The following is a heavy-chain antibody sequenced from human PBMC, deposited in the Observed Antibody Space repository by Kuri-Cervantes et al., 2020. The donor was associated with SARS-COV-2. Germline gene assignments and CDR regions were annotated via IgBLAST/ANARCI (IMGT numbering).Heavy chain of an antibody. CDR3: ARHRWFDP. J-gene: IGHJ5*02. D-gene: IGHD1-14*01. CDR1: GGSFSGYY. V-gene: IGHV4-34*01. CDR2: INHSGST. Sequence: SQTLSLTCAVYGGSFSGYYWSWIRQPPGKGLEWIGEINHSGSTNFNPSLKSRVTISVDTSKNQFSLKLSSVTAADTAVYYCARHRWFDPWGQGTLVTVSS.